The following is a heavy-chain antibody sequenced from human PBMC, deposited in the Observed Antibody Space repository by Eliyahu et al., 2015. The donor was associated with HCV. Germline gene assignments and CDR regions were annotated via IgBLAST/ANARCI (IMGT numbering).Heavy chain of an antibody. CDR3: VTGWSSGVAY. V-gene: IGHV1-2*02. CDR1: GYTFTAYN. J-gene: IGHJ4*02. Sequence: QAQLVQSGAEVKKPGASVKVSCKASGYTFTAYNLHWVRQAPGQGLEWVGMISPSTGVTNYGQKFQGRVTVTRDTSISTASMEMSSLRSDDTALYYCVTGWSSGVAYWGQGTLVTVSS. D-gene: IGHD1-26*01. CDR2: ISPSTGVT.